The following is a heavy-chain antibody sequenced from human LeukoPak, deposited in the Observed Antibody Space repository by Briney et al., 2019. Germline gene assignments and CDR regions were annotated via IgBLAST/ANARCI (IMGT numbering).Heavy chain of an antibody. Sequence: GGSLRLSCAASGFTFSSYSMNWVRQAPGKGLEWVSYISSSSSTIYCADSVKGRFTISRDNAKNSLYLQMNSLRAEDTAVYYCARDDGIAVAGGADYWGQGTLVTVSS. CDR1: GFTFSSYS. J-gene: IGHJ4*02. V-gene: IGHV3-48*04. CDR3: ARDDGIAVAGGADY. CDR2: ISSSSSTI. D-gene: IGHD6-19*01.